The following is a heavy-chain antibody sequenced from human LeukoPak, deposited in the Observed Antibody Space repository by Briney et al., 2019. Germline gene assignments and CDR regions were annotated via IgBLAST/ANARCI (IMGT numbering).Heavy chain of an antibody. CDR1: GFTFSNYT. CDR2: IRNDGSNK. J-gene: IGHJ6*02. CDR3: AKDGFGRVLWFGEPALYYGMDV. D-gene: IGHD3-10*01. V-gene: IGHV3-30*02. Sequence: SGGSLRLSCAASGFTFSNYTMNWVRQAPGKGLVGVAFIRNDGSNKYHADSVKGRFTISRDNSKNTLYLQMNSLRAEDTAVYYCAKDGFGRVLWFGEPALYYGMDVWGQGTTVTVSS.